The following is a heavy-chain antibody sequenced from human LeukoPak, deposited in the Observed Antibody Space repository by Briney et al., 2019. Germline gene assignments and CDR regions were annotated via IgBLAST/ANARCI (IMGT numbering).Heavy chain of an antibody. V-gene: IGHV1-18*01. D-gene: IGHD6-13*01. Sequence: ASVKVSSKASGYTFTSYGISWVRQAPGQGLEWMGCISTHSGNLNYAQRLQGRVTMTTDTSTSTAYMELRSLRSDDTAVYYCARVSYSSSPKHNYYYGMDVWDQGTTVTVSS. CDR1: GYTFTSYG. CDR2: ISTHSGNL. J-gene: IGHJ6*02. CDR3: ARVSYSSSPKHNYYYGMDV.